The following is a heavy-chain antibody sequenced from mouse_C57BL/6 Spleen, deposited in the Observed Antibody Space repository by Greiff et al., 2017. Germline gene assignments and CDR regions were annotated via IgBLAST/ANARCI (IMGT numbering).Heavy chain of an antibody. CDR3: ARNYYSKEYYFDY. CDR2: INPNNGGT. V-gene: IGHV1-22*01. Sequence: VQLQQSGPELVKPGASVKMSCKASGYTFTDYNMHWVKQSHGKSLEWIGYINPNNGGTSYNQKFKGKATLTVNKSSSTAYMELRSLTSEDSAVYYCARNYYSKEYYFDYWGQGTTLTVSS. CDR1: GYTFTDYN. D-gene: IGHD2-5*01. J-gene: IGHJ2*01.